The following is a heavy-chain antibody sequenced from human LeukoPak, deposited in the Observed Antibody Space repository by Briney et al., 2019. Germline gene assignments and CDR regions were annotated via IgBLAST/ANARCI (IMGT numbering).Heavy chain of an antibody. CDR1: GYSFTTYW. V-gene: IGHV5-51*01. D-gene: IGHD4-17*01. CDR3: ARPIAYGDYLDAFDI. J-gene: IGHJ3*02. Sequence: GESLKISCKGSGYSFTTYWIAWVRQMPGKGLEWMGILYPGDSDTRYSPSFQGQVTISADKSISTAYLQWNSLKASDTAMYYCARPIAYGDYLDAFDIWGQGTMVTVSS. CDR2: LYPGDSDT.